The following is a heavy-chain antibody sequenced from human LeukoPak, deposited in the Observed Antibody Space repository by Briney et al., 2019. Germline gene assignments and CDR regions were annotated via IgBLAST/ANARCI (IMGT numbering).Heavy chain of an antibody. CDR1: GFTFSSYG. V-gene: IGHV3-30*02. D-gene: IGHD2-15*01. CDR3: AKDGGYCSGGSCYSYYYGMDV. Sequence: GGSLRLSCAASGFTFSSYGMDWVRQAPGKGLEWVAFIRYDGSNKYYADSVKGRFTISRDNYKNTLYLQMNSLRAEDTAVYYCAKDGGYCSGGSCYSYYYGMDVWGQGTTVTVSS. J-gene: IGHJ6*02. CDR2: IRYDGSNK.